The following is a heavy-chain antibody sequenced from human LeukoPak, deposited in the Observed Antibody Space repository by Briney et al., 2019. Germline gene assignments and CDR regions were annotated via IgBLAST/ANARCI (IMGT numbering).Heavy chain of an antibody. CDR2: INTSGDT. CDR1: SAFNTNYF. D-gene: IGHD2-2*01. J-gene: IGHJ3*02. Sequence: SETLSLTCSVSSAFNTNYFWSWIRQPAGKGLEWIGRINTSGDTNYNPSLKSRVTMSVDTSKNQFSLNLSSMTAADTAVYYCARTLLPATMGAFDIWGQGTMVTVSS. CDR3: ARTLLPATMGAFDI. V-gene: IGHV4-4*07.